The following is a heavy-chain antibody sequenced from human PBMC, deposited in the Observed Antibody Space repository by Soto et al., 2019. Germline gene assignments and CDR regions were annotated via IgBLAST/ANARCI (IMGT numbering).Heavy chain of an antibody. V-gene: IGHV3-49*03. D-gene: IGHD3-10*01. CDR2: IRSKAYGGTT. J-gene: IGHJ5*02. CDR1: GFTFGDYA. Sequence: EVQLVESGGGLVQPGRSLRLSCTASGFTFGDYAMSWFRQAPGKGLEWVGFIRSKAYGGTTEYAASVKGRFTISRDDSTSIAYLQMNSLKTDDTAVYYCTRAQYMVRGVIGWFDPWGQGTLVTVSS. CDR3: TRAQYMVRGVIGWFDP.